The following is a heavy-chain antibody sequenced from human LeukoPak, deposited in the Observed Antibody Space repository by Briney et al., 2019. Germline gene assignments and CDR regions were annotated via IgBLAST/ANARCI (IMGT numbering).Heavy chain of an antibody. J-gene: IGHJ4*02. CDR1: GGSIRSSYYY. D-gene: IGHD6-19*01. CDR2: IYYSGST. Sequence: SETLSLTCTVSGGSIRSSYYYWGWIRQPPGKGLEWIGYIYYSGSTNYNPSLKSRVTISVDTSKNQFSLKLSSVTAADTAVYYCARDQYSSGWSYFDYWGQGTLVTVSS. CDR3: ARDQYSSGWSYFDY. V-gene: IGHV4-61*01.